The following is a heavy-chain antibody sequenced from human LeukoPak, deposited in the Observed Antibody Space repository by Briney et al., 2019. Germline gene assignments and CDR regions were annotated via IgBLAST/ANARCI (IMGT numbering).Heavy chain of an antibody. D-gene: IGHD6-13*01. CDR1: GYSENFYG. CDR3: ARDRYSSSWYRYYYYMDV. V-gene: IGHV1-2*02. J-gene: IGHJ6*03. CDR2: INPNSGGT. Sequence: GASVKVSCKTSGYSENFYGITWVRQVAGQGLEWMGWINPNSGGTNYAQKFQGRVTMTRDTSISTAYMELSRLRSDDTAVYYCARDRYSSSWYRYYYYMDVWGKGTTVTISS.